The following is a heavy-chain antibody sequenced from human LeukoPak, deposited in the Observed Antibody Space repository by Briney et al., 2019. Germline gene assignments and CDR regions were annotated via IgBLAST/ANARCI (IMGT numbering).Heavy chain of an antibody. CDR3: AKESPYASGRTYYFDY. D-gene: IGHD3-10*01. Sequence: GGSLRLSCAASGFSSSTYAMSWVRLAPGRGPEWVSAINSNGGTTYYADPVKGRFTISRDNSKNTVDLQMNSLRAEDTAVYYCAKESPYASGRTYYFDYWGQGTLVTVSS. CDR2: INSNGGTT. J-gene: IGHJ4*02. CDR1: GFSSSTYA. V-gene: IGHV3-23*01.